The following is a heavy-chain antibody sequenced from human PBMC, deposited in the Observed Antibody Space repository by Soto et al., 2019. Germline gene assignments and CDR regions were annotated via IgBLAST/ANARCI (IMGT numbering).Heavy chain of an antibody. Sequence: SETLSLTCAVYGGSFSGYSWTWIRQPPGKGLEWIGKINHSGSTNYNPSLKSRVTISVDTSKNQFSLRLSSVTAADTALYYCARGPGGYLDDAFDIWGQGTLVTVSS. CDR1: GGSFSGYS. CDR2: INHSGST. J-gene: IGHJ3*02. V-gene: IGHV4-34*01. D-gene: IGHD5-12*01. CDR3: ARGPGGYLDDAFDI.